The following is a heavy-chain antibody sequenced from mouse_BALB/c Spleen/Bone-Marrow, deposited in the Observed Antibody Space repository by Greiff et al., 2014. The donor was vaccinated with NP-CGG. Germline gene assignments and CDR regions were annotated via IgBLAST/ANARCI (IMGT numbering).Heavy chain of an antibody. CDR2: IYPGNSDT. CDR1: GYSFTSYW. D-gene: IGHD1-1*01. V-gene: IGHV1-5*01. J-gene: IGHJ4*01. Sequence: VQLKESGTVLARPGASVKMSCKASGYSFTSYWMHWVKQRPGQGLEWIGAIYPGNSDTSSNQTFKGKAKLTAVTSASTAYMELSSLTNEDSAVYYGTRCLDYYGSREGDDARDEWGQGTSVTVAS. CDR3: TRCLDYYGSREGDDARDE.